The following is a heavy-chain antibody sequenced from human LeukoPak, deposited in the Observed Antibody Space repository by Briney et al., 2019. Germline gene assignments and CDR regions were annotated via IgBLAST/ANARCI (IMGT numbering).Heavy chain of an antibody. D-gene: IGHD4-17*01. Sequence: SETLSLTCTVSGGSISSYYWSWIRQPPGKGLEWIGYIYYSGSTNYNPSLKSRVTISVDTSKNQFSLELSSVTAADTAVYYCARDSGTGYGDYLFDYWGQGTLVTVSS. CDR2: IYYSGST. CDR1: GGSISSYY. J-gene: IGHJ4*02. CDR3: ARDSGTGYGDYLFDY. V-gene: IGHV4-59*01.